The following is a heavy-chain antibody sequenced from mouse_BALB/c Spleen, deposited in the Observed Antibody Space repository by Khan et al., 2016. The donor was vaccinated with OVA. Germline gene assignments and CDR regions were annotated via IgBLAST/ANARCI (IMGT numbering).Heavy chain of an antibody. CDR2: INPSTGYP. CDR1: GYTFTTYW. J-gene: IGHJ3*01. V-gene: IGHV1-7*01. D-gene: IGHD2-1*01. CDR3: TRRGLYGIFPY. Sequence: QVQLKESGAELAQPGASVKMSCKTSGYTFTTYWMHWVKQRPGQGLEWIGYINPSTGYPEYNQRFKDKATLTTDDSYSTAYIQLSRLTSDDSAVYCCTRRGLYGIFPYWGQGTLVTVSA.